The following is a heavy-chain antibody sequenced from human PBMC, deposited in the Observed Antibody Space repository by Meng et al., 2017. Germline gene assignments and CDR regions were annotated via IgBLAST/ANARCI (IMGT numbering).Heavy chain of an antibody. CDR2: IKSKTDGGTT. Sequence: GESLKISCAASGFTFSNAWMSWVRQAPGKGLEWVGRIKSKTDGGTTDYAAPVKGRFTISRDDSKNTLYLQMNSLRAEDTAVYYCARDGYNYSALDYWGQGTLVTVSS. V-gene: IGHV3-15*01. J-gene: IGHJ4*02. CDR1: GFTFSNAW. CDR3: ARDGYNYSALDY. D-gene: IGHD5-24*01.